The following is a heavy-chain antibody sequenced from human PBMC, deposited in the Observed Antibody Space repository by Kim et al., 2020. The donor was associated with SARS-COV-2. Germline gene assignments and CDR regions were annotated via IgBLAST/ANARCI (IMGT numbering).Heavy chain of an antibody. CDR3: AREGDGYNFPCYYGMDV. CDR2: IKQDGSEN. J-gene: IGHJ6*02. Sequence: GGSLRLSCAASGFTFSSYWMSWVRQAPGKGLEWVANIKQDGSENYYVDSVKGRFTISRKNAKNTLYLQMNSLRAEDTAAYYCAREGDGYNFPCYYGMDVWGQGTTVTVSS. CDR1: GFTFSSYW. V-gene: IGHV3-7*01. D-gene: IGHD5-12*01.